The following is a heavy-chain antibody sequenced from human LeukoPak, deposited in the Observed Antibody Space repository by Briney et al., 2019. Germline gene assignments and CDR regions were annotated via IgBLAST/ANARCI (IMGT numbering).Heavy chain of an antibody. CDR1: GGSISSSSSY. CDR3: ASGYTGS. J-gene: IGHJ4*02. D-gene: IGHD5-24*01. V-gene: IGHV4-61*05. CDR2: IYYSGST. Sequence: SETLSLTCSVSGGSISSSSSYWGWIRQPPGKGLEWIGYIYYSGSTNYNPSLKSRVTISVDTSKNQFSLKLSSVTAADTAVYYCASGYTGSWGQGTLVTVSS.